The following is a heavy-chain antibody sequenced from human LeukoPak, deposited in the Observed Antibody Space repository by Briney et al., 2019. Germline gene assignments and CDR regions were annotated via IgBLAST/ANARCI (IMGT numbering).Heavy chain of an antibody. CDR2: IYYSGST. V-gene: IGHV4-39*01. CDR3: ARRAAEYNYDSSGYYDR. J-gene: IGHJ5*02. CDR1: GGSISSSSYY. D-gene: IGHD3-22*01. Sequence: PSETLSLTCTVSGGSISSSSYYWGWIRQPPGKGLEWIGSIYYSGSTYYNPSLKSRVTISVDTSKNQFSLKLSSVAAADTAVYYCARRAAEYNYDSSGYYDRLGQGTLVTVSS.